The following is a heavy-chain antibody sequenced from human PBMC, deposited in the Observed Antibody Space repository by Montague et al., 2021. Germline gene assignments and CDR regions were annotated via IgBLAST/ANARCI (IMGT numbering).Heavy chain of an antibody. V-gene: IGHV4-31*03. J-gene: IGHJ4*02. CDR2: IYDSGST. CDR1: GGSISSGGFY. D-gene: IGHD2-15*01. CDR3: ARSRGYCSGGRCDTFDY. Sequence: TLSLTCSVSGGSISSGGFYWSWIRQHPGKGSVWIGTIYDSGSTNSNPSLKSRLPLSRDTSKYQVSLRLTSVTAAETAVYYCARSRGYCSGGRCDTFDYWGQGTLVTVSS.